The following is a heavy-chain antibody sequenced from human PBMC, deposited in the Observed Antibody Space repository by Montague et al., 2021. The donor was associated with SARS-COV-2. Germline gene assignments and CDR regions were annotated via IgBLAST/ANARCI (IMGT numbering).Heavy chain of an antibody. CDR1: GGSFSGYY. Sequence: SETLSLTCAVYGGSFSGYYWSWIRQPPGKGLEWIGEINHSGSTNYNPSXXSRVTTSVDTSKNQFSLKLSSVTAADTAVYYCARGRRILLWFGELLSGGDYYGMDVWGQGTTVTVSS. CDR2: INHSGST. D-gene: IGHD3-10*01. V-gene: IGHV4-34*01. J-gene: IGHJ6*02. CDR3: ARGRRILLWFGELLSGGDYYGMDV.